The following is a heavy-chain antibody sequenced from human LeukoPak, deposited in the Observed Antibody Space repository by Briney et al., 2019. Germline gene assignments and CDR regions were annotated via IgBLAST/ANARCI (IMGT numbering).Heavy chain of an antibody. CDR2: ISSSSSYI. Sequence: GGSLRLSCAASGFTFSSYSVNWVRQAPGKGLEWVSSISSSSSYIYYADSVKGRFTISRDNAKNSLYLQMNSLRAEDTAVYYCARDDLYGDYVSYYMDVWGKGTTVTVSS. D-gene: IGHD4-17*01. J-gene: IGHJ6*03. V-gene: IGHV3-21*01. CDR1: GFTFSSYS. CDR3: ARDDLYGDYVSYYMDV.